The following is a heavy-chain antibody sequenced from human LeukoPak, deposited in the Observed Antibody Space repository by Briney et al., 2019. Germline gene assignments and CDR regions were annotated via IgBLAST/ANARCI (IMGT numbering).Heavy chain of an antibody. CDR1: GFTFSSYE. CDR2: ISSSGSTI. V-gene: IGHV3-48*03. Sequence: PGGSLRLSCAASGFTFSSYEMNWVRQAPGKGLEWVSYISSSGSTIYYADSVKGRFTISRDNAKDSLYLQMNSLRAEDTAVYYCASGITMVRGVITLWYWGQGTLVTVSS. CDR3: ASGITMVRGVITLWY. J-gene: IGHJ4*02. D-gene: IGHD3-10*01.